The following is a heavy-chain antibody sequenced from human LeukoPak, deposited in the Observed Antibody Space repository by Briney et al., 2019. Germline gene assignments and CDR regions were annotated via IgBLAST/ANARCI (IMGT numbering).Heavy chain of an antibody. J-gene: IGHJ3*02. D-gene: IGHD4-17*01. Sequence: ASETLSLTCTVSGGSISSYYWSWLRQPPGKGLDWIGYVYYSGSNNYNPSLKSRVIISVDTSKNQFFLNLISVTAADAAVYYCARGTAQTVNTYAFDMWGQGTMVTVSS. CDR2: VYYSGSN. CDR3: ARGTAQTVNTYAFDM. CDR1: GGSISSYY. V-gene: IGHV4-59*01.